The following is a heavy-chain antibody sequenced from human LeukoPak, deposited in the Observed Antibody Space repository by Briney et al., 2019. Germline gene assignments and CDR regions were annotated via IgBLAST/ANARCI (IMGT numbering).Heavy chain of an antibody. D-gene: IGHD2-8*01. V-gene: IGHV4-34*13. Sequence: TGENNHSGSSNYNPSLKSRVTISVDTSKNQFSLKLSSVTAADTAVYYCARTDRLNYFDYWGQGTLVTVSS. CDR2: NNHSGSS. J-gene: IGHJ4*02. CDR3: ARTDRLNYFDY.